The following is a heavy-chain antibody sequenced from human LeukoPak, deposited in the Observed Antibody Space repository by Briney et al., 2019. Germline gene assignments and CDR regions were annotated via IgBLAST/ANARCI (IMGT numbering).Heavy chain of an antibody. J-gene: IGHJ4*02. V-gene: IGHV3-74*01. CDR1: GFTFSSSW. CDR2: INSDGSST. D-gene: IGHD4-17*01. CDR3: ARVRGTTVTLSGYYFDY. Sequence: GGSLRLSCAASGFTFSSSWMHWVRQAPGKGMVWVSRINSDGSSTNYADSVKGRFTISRDNAKNTMYLQMDSLRAEDTAVYYCARVRGTTVTLSGYYFDYWGQGTLVTVSS.